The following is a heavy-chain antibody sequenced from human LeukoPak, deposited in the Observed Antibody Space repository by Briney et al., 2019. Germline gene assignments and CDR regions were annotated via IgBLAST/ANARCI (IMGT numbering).Heavy chain of an antibody. Sequence: SETLSLTCTVSGGSISSYYWSWIRQPPGKGLEWIGHIYYSGSTKYDPSLKSRVTISVDTSKNQFSLKLSSVTAADTAVYYCARDYDSSGYYPFYWGQGTPVTVSS. CDR1: GGSISSYY. CDR3: ARDYDSSGYYPFY. V-gene: IGHV4-59*12. J-gene: IGHJ4*02. CDR2: IYYSGST. D-gene: IGHD3-22*01.